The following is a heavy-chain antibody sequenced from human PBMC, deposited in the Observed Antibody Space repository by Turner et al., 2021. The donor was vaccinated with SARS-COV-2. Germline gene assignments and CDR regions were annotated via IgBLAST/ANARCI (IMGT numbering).Heavy chain of an antibody. Sequence: QVQLVQSGAEVKKHGASVKVSCKVSGYTLTELSMHWVRQAPGKGLEWMGGFDPEDAETIYAQKFQGRVTMTEDTSTDTAYMELSSLRSEDTAVYYCATGYAYCGGDCSIHYWGQGTLVTVSS. CDR2: FDPEDAET. D-gene: IGHD2-21*02. CDR1: GYTLTELS. V-gene: IGHV1-24*01. J-gene: IGHJ4*02. CDR3: ATGYAYCGGDCSIHY.